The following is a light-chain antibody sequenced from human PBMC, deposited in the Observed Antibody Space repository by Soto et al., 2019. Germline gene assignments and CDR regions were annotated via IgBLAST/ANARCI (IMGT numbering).Light chain of an antibody. J-gene: IGKJ4*01. CDR1: QSVSSN. CDR2: GAS. CDR3: QQANSLPLT. V-gene: IGKV3-15*01. Sequence: EIVMTHSPATLSVSPGERATLSCRASQSVSSNLAWYQQKPGQAPRLLIYGASTRATGIPARFSGSGSGTEFTLTITSLQPEDFAAYYCQQANSLPLTFGGGTKVDI.